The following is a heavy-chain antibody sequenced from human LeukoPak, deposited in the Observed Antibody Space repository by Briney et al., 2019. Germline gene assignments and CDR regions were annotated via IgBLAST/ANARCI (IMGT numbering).Heavy chain of an antibody. V-gene: IGHV4-38-2*02. CDR2: IYHSGST. CDR1: GYSISSGYY. Sequence: KLRDTLSLTCPVSGYSISSGYYWGWIRQPPGKGLEWFGSIYHSGSTYYNPSLKSRVTISVDTSKNQFSLKLSSVTAADTAVYYCARDQAFGDTGYGWFDPWGQGTLVTVSS. J-gene: IGHJ5*02. CDR3: ARDQAFGDTGYGWFDP. D-gene: IGHD3-10*01.